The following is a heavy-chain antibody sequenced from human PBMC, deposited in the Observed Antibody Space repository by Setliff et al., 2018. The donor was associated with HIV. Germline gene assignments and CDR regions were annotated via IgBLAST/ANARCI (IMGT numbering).Heavy chain of an antibody. CDR3: ARQTGLRGYYGSNSPYYVDY. CDR2: IYFTGDS. D-gene: IGHD3-10*01. V-gene: IGHV4-39*01. CDR1: GGSISANNFY. J-gene: IGHJ4*02. Sequence: TSETLSLTCTVPGGSISANNFYWGWIRQPPGKGLQWIGSIYFTGDSYYDPSLKSRVTTSVDTSNNQFSLILSPVTAADTAVYYCARQTGLRGYYGSNSPYYVDYWGKGMLVTVSS.